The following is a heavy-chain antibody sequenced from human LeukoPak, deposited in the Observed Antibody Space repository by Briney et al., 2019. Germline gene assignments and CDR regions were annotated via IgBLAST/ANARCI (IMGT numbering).Heavy chain of an antibody. CDR3: ARDPYGDRQAYYYGMDV. CDR1: GFTFSSYA. CDR2: ISYDGSNK. V-gene: IGHV3-30-3*01. D-gene: IGHD4-17*01. J-gene: IGHJ6*02. Sequence: GRSLRLSCAASGFTFSSYAMHWVRQAPGKGLEWVTVISYDGSNKYYADSVKGRFTISRDNSKNTLYLQMNSLRAEDTAVYYCARDPYGDRQAYYYGMDVWGQGTTVTVSS.